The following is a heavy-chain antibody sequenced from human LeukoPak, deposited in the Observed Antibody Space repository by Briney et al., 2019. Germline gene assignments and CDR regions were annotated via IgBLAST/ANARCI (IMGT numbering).Heavy chain of an antibody. J-gene: IGHJ3*01. CDR3: ARPSLDYGGIDAFDF. V-gene: IGHV4-59*08. Sequence: SETLSLTCTVSGGSISSYYWTWIRQPPGKGLEWIGFIYYSGSTNYNPSLKSRVTISVDTSKNQFSLKLSSVTAADTAVYYCARPSLDYGGIDAFDFWGQGTLVTVSS. CDR1: GGSISSYY. CDR2: IYYSGST. D-gene: IGHD4-23*01.